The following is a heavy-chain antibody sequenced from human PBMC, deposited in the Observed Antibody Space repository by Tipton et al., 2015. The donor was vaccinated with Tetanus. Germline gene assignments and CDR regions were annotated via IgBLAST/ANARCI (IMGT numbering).Heavy chain of an antibody. CDR3: ARDPWLDY. V-gene: IGHV4-61*01. Sequence: TLSLTCTVSGGSINDKKYYWSWIRQPPGKGLEWIGYLYDNGRTKYNPSLNSRVTISVDTPKKQLSLKLTSVTAADTAVYYCARDPWLDYWGQGTLVTVSS. CDR2: LYDNGRT. CDR1: GGSINDKKYY. J-gene: IGHJ4*02.